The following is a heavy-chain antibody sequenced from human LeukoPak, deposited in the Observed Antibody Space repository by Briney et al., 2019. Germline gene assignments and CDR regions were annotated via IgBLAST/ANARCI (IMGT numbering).Heavy chain of an antibody. V-gene: IGHV3-23*01. J-gene: IGHJ4*02. D-gene: IGHD4-17*01. CDR3: ARTRGVPYGDYLNDY. CDR2: ISGSGGST. CDR1: GFTFSSYA. Sequence: GGSLRLSCAASGFTFSSYAMSWVRQAPGKGLEWVSAISGSGGSTYYADSVKGRFTISRDNSKNTLYLQMNSLRAEDTAVYYCARTRGVPYGDYLNDYWGQGTLVTVSS.